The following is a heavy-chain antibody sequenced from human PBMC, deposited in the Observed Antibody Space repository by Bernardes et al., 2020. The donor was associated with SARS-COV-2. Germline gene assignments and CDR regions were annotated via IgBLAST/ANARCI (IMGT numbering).Heavy chain of an antibody. CDR2: IYSAGST. CDR1: GFTVSSNY. J-gene: IGHJ4*02. D-gene: IGHD3-9*01. V-gene: IGHV3-66*01. CDR3: ARASGYFQHFDC. Sequence: GGSLRLSCAASGFTVSSNYMSWVRQAPGQGLEWVSVIYSAGSTYYADSVKGRFTISRDDSKNTLYLQMNSLRAEDTAVYYCARASGYFQHFDCWGQGTLVTVSS.